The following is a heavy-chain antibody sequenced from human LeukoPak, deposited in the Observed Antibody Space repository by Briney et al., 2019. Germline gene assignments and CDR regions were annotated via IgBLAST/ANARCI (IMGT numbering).Heavy chain of an antibody. CDR1: GFTVSSNY. CDR3: ARLGGATSPFGY. Sequence: GSLRLSCAASGFTVSSNYMSWIRQPPGKGLEWIGYIYYTGNTNYNPSLKSRVTIPVDTSKNQFSLNLSSVTAADTAIYYCARLGGATSPFGYWGQGTLVTVSS. V-gene: IGHV4-59*08. J-gene: IGHJ4*02. CDR2: IYYTGNT. D-gene: IGHD1-26*01.